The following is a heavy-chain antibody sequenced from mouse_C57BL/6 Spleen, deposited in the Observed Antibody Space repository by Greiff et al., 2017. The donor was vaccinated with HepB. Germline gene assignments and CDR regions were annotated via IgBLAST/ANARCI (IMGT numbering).Heavy chain of an antibody. CDR3: ARDTSNLWYFDV. D-gene: IGHD2-5*01. V-gene: IGHV5-16*01. J-gene: IGHJ1*03. CDR1: GFTFSDYY. CDR2: INYDGGST. Sequence: EVKLMESGGGLVKPGSSMKLSCKASGFTFSDYYMAWVRQIPEKGLEWVANINYDGGSTYYLNYLKSRFIITRDNAKNILYLQMSSLKSEDTATYYCARDTSNLWYFDVWGTGTTVTVSS.